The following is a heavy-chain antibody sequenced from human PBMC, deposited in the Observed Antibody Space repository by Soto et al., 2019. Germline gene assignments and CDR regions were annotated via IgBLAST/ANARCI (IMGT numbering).Heavy chain of an antibody. J-gene: IGHJ2*01. D-gene: IGHD4-17*01. CDR2: ISGSGGST. V-gene: IGHV3-23*01. Sequence: EVQLLESGGGLVQPGGSLRLSCAASGFTFSSYAMSWVRQAPGKGLEWVSAISGSGGSTYYADSVTGRFTISRDNSKNTLYLQMNSRRAEDTAVYYCAKNVDYGDLPANWYFDLWGRGTLVTVSS. CDR3: AKNVDYGDLPANWYFDL. CDR1: GFTFSSYA.